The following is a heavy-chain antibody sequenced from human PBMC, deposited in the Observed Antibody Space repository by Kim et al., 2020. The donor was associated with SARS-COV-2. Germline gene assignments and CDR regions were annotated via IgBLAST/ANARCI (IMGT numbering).Heavy chain of an antibody. CDR3: ASYDSSGYLAFDI. Sequence: YAQKFQGRVTKTRDTSISTAYMELSRLRSDDTAVYYCASYDSSGYLAFDIWGQGTMVTVSS. D-gene: IGHD3-22*01. J-gene: IGHJ3*02. V-gene: IGHV1-2*02.